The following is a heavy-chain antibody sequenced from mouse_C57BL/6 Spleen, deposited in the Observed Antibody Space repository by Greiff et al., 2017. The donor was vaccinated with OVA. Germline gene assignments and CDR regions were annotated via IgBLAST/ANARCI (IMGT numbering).Heavy chain of an antibody. CDR1: GYTFTSYW. CDR3: ARGPYYSNYGYFDV. V-gene: IGHV1-69*01. CDR2: IDPSDSYT. D-gene: IGHD2-5*01. J-gene: IGHJ1*03. Sequence: VQLQQPGAELVMPGASVKLSCKASGYTFTSYWMHWVKQRPGQGLEWIGEIDPSDSYTNYNQKFKGKSTLTVDKSSSTAYMQLSSLTSEDSAVYYCARGPYYSNYGYFDVWGTGTTVTVSS.